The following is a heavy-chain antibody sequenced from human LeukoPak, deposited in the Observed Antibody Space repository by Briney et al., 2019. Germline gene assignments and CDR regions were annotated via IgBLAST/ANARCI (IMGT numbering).Heavy chain of an antibody. Sequence: PGGSLRLSCAASGFTFSGYAMSWVRQAPGKGLEWVSSISASAGTTYYADSVKGRFTISRDNSKNTLDLQMNSLRAEDTAVYYCAKDPASYEYYFDYWGQGTLVTASS. CDR3: AKDPASYEYYFDY. V-gene: IGHV3-23*01. D-gene: IGHD5-12*01. J-gene: IGHJ4*02. CDR2: ISASAGTT. CDR1: GFTFSGYA.